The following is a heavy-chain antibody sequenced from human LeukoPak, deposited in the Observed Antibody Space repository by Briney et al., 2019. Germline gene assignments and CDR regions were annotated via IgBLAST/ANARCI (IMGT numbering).Heavy chain of an antibody. CDR3: AREAGTNEYYFDY. CDR1: GGSISSYY. J-gene: IGHJ4*02. Sequence: SETLSLTCTVSGGSISSYYWSWIRQPPGKGLDWIGYIYYSGITNYNPSLKSRVTISVDTSKNQFSLRLSSVTAADTTVYYCAREAGTNEYYFDYWGQGTLVTVSS. D-gene: IGHD2-8*01. CDR2: IYYSGIT. V-gene: IGHV4-59*01.